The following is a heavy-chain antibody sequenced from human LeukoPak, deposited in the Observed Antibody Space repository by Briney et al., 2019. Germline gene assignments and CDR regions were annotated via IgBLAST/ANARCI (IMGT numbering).Heavy chain of an antibody. J-gene: IGHJ5*02. V-gene: IGHV3-53*01. CDR1: GFTFSSYS. D-gene: IGHD2-2*01. Sequence: GGSLRLSRAASGFTFSSYSMNWVRQAPGKGLEWVSVIYSSGNTYYADSVKGRFTISRDNSKNTLYLQMNSLRAEDTAVYYCARGARRICSSTSCPFDPWGQGTLVTVSS. CDR2: IYSSGNT. CDR3: ARGARRICSSTSCPFDP.